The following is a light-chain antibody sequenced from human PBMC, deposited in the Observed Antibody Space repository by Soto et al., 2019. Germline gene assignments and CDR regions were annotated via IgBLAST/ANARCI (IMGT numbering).Light chain of an antibody. J-gene: IGLJ2*01. CDR2: EVS. CDR1: SSDVGGYNY. V-gene: IGLV2-14*01. CDR3: SSYTSRSTVV. Sequence: QSVLTQPASVSGSPGQSITISCSGTSSDVGGYNYVSWYQQHPGKVPKLMIYEVSNRPSGVSNRFSGSKSGNTASLTISGLQAEDDSDYYCSSYTSRSTVVFGGGTKVTVL.